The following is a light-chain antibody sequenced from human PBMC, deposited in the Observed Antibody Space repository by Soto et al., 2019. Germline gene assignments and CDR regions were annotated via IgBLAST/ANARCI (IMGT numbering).Light chain of an antibody. V-gene: IGKV1-12*01. CDR1: QGISNW. CDR3: QQANSLPVT. CDR2: AAS. Sequence: DIQMTQSPSSVSASVGDRVTITCRASQGISNWLAWYQQKPGKVPSLLIHAASSLQSGVPSRFSGSGYGTDFTLTISSLQPEDFATYFCQQANSLPVTFGPGTKVDIK. J-gene: IGKJ3*01.